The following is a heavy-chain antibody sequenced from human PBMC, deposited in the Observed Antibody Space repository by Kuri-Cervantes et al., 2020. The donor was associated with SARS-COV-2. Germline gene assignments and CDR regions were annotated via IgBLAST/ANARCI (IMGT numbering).Heavy chain of an antibody. D-gene: IGHD5/OR15-5a*01. V-gene: IGHV3-48*01. CDR2: ISSSSSTI. J-gene: IGHJ4*02. CDR1: GFTFSSDS. CDR3: AREHLSVFYVFDY. Sequence: GESLKISCAASGFTFSSDSMNWVRQAPGKGLEWVSYISSSSSTIYYADSVKGRFTISRDNAKNSLYLQMNSLRAEDTAVYYCAREHLSVFYVFDYWGQGTLVTVSS.